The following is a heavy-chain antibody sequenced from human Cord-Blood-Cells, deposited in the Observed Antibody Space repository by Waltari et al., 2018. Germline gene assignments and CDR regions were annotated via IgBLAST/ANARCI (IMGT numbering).Heavy chain of an antibody. J-gene: IGHJ3*02. CDR3: ARERRTGTTAFDI. Sequence: QVQLVQSGAEGKKPGAAVKVSCQDYGYTFTAYYMHLVRQAPGKGLEWMGWINPNSGGTNYAQKFQGRVTMTRDTSISTAYMELSRLRSDDTAVYYCARERRTGTTAFDIWGQGTMVTVSS. V-gene: IGHV1-2*02. CDR1: GYTFTAYY. D-gene: IGHD1-7*01. CDR2: INPNSGGT.